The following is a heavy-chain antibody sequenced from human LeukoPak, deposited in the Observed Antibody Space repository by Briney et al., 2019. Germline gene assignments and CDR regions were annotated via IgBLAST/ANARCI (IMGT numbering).Heavy chain of an antibody. V-gene: IGHV7-4-1*02. CDR2: INTNTGNP. CDR3: ARGGCTNGVCYHGGDSSGWYRAEVYYFDY. CDR1: GYTFTSYA. D-gene: IGHD2-8*01. Sequence: WASVKVSCKASGYTFTSYAMNWVRQAPGQGLEWMGWINTNTGNPTYAQGFTGRFVFSLDTSVSTAYLQISSLKAEDTAVYYCARGGCTNGVCYHGGDSSGWYRAEVYYFDYWGQGTLVTVSS. J-gene: IGHJ4*02.